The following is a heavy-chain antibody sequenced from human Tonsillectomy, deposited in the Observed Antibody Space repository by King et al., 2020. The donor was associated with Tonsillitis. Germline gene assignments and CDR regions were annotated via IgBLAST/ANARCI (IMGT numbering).Heavy chain of an antibody. D-gene: IGHD3-16*02. CDR3: AKDGIALSDWYFDL. J-gene: IGHJ2*01. CDR2: IAYDSSYE. V-gene: IGHV3-30*18. CDR1: GFTFSNYG. Sequence: VQLVESGGGVVQPGRSLRLSCAASGFTFSNYGMHWVRQAPGKGLEWVALIAYDSSYENYADSVKGRFAISRDNSKNTLYLEMNSLRVEDTSVYYCAKDGIALSDWYFDLWGRGTLVTVSS.